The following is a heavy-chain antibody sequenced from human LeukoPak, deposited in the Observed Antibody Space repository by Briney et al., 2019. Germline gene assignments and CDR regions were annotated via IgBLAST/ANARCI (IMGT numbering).Heavy chain of an antibody. J-gene: IGHJ3*02. CDR3: ARDPCSGGSCYSGHAFDI. V-gene: IGHV6-1*01. CDR1: GDSVSSNSAA. D-gene: IGHD2-15*01. Sequence: SQTLSLTCAISGDSVSSNSAAWNWLRQSPSRGLEWLGRTYYRSKWYNDYAVSVKSRITINPDTSKNQFSLQLNSVTPEDTAVYYCARDPCSGGSCYSGHAFDIWGQGTMVTVSS. CDR2: TYYRSKWYN.